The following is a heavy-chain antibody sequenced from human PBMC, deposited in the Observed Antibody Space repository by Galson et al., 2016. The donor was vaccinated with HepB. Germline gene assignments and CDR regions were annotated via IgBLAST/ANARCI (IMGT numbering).Heavy chain of an antibody. CDR2: LYFCGFET. D-gene: IGHD4/OR15-4a*01. Sequence: QSGAEVKKPGESLKISCQAFGYSSTNYWIGWVRQMPGTGLEWLGLLYFCGFETRYSPSFQGRVIVSADRSINPAYLQWGSLEASDTAIYYCAGATHGNTWFDYWGQGTQVTVSS. CDR3: AGATHGNTWFDY. CDR1: GYSSTNYW. V-gene: IGHV5-51*01. J-gene: IGHJ4*02.